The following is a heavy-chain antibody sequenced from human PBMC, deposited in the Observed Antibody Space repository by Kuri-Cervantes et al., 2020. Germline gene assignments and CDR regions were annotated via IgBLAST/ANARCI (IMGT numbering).Heavy chain of an antibody. V-gene: IGHV3-33*01. CDR1: GFTYSSYG. D-gene: IGHD3-3*01. CDR2: TWYDGSNK. J-gene: IGHJ6*03. CDR3: ARGLRFLEWLSPSYYYYYMDV. Sequence: GGSLRLSCAASGFTYSSYGMHWVRQAPGKGLEWVAVTWYDGSNKYYADSVKGRFTISRDNSKNTLYLQMNSLRAEDTAVYYCARGLRFLEWLSPSYYYYYMDVWGKGTTVTVSS.